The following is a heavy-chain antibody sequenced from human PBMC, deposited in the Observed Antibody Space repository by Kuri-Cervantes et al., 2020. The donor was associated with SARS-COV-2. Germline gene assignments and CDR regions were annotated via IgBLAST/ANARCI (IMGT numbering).Heavy chain of an antibody. CDR1: GFSFSSYG. J-gene: IGHJ4*02. CDR2: VSQSGST. D-gene: IGHD3-10*01. V-gene: IGHV4-34*01. Sequence: GSLRLSCAASGFSFSSYGMSWVRQPPGKGLEWIGEVSQSGSTDYNPSLKSPVTMTLDTSMKHFSLNLSYVTAADTAVYYCARRGLKARQYFDSWGQGTLVTVSS. CDR3: ARRGLKARQYFDS.